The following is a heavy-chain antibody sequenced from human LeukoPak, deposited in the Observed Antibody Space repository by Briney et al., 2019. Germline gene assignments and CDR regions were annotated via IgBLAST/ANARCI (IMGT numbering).Heavy chain of an antibody. Sequence: SETLSLTCSVSGGSISGYYWNWIRQPPGKGLDWIGYISHSGSTNYDPSLKSRVTMPVDTSKNQFSLKLSSVTAADTAVYYCGRVHGDYVDYWGQGTLVTVSS. D-gene: IGHD4-17*01. J-gene: IGHJ4*02. CDR1: GGSISGYY. V-gene: IGHV4-59*08. CDR2: ISHSGST. CDR3: GRVHGDYVDY.